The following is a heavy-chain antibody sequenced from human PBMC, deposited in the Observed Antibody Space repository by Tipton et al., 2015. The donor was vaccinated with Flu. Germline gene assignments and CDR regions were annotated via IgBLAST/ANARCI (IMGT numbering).Heavy chain of an antibody. V-gene: IGHV1-3*01. CDR1: GYTFTSYA. J-gene: IGHJ4*02. Sequence: QSGAEVKKPGASVKVSCKASGYTFTSYAMHWVRQAPGQRLEWMGWINAGNGNTKYSQKFQGRVTITRDTSASTAYMELSSLRSEDTSVYYCAREEKRGGYSRWGQGTLVTVSS. CDR3: AREEKRGGYSR. D-gene: IGHD6-13*01. CDR2: INAGNGNT.